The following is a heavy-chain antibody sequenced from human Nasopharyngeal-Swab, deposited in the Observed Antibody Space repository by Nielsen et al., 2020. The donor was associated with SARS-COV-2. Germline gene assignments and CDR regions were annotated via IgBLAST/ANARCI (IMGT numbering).Heavy chain of an antibody. Sequence: GSLRLSCAVYGGSFGGYYWSWIRPPPGKGLEWIGEINHSGSTNYNPSLKSRVTISVDTSKNQFSLKLSSVTAADTAVYYCARGSYCSSTSCYWDYWGQGTLVTVSS. CDR1: GGSFGGYY. D-gene: IGHD2-2*01. J-gene: IGHJ4*02. CDR2: INHSGST. V-gene: IGHV4-34*01. CDR3: ARGSYCSSTSCYWDY.